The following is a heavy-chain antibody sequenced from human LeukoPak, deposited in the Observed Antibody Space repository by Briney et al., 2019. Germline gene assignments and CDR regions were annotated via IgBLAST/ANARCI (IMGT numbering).Heavy chain of an antibody. D-gene: IGHD5/OR15-5a*01. Sequence: ASVKVSCKASGYTFTSYAMNWVRQAPGQGLEWMGWINTNTGNPTYAQGFTGRFVFSLDTSVSTAYLQISSLKAEDTAVYYCERALRGPQNSPPRHFDPWGQGTLVTVSS. CDR1: GYTFTSYA. J-gene: IGHJ5*02. CDR2: INTNTGNP. V-gene: IGHV7-4-1*02. CDR3: ERALRGPQNSPPRHFDP.